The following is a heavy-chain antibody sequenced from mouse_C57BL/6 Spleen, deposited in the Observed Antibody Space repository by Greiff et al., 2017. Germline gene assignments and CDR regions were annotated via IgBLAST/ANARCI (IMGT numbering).Heavy chain of an antibody. CDR2: INPGSGGT. Sequence: QVQLQQSGAELVRPGTSVKVSCKASGYAFTNYLIEWVKQRPGQGLEWIGVINPGSGGTNYNEKFKGKATLTADKSSSTAYMQLSSLTSEDSAVYCGASDNSVGDYWGQGTTLTVSS. J-gene: IGHJ2*01. CDR3: ASDNSVGDY. V-gene: IGHV1-54*01. D-gene: IGHD1-3*01. CDR1: GYAFTNYL.